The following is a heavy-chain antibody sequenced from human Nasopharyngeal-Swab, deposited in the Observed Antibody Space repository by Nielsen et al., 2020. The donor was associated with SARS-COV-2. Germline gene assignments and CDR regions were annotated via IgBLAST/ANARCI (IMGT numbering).Heavy chain of an antibody. J-gene: IGHJ3*01. CDR3: ARGSSVHAFDV. D-gene: IGHD3-10*01. Sequence: GESLKISCAASGFTFNIYTMNWVRQAPGKGLEWVSAISSSGDYIYYAASVKGRFTISRDNAKNSLYLQMNSLRHGDTAVYYCARGSSVHAFDVWGQGTEVTVSS. CDR2: ISSSGDYI. V-gene: IGHV3-21*01. CDR1: GFTFNIYT.